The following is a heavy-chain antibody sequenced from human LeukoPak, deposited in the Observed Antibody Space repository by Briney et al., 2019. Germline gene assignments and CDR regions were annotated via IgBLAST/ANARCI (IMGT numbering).Heavy chain of an antibody. Sequence: PGGSLRLSCAASGFPFSAYEMNWVRQAPGKGLEWVSYISTSGSSIYYADSVKGRFTISRDNSKNTLYLQMNSLRAEDTAIYYCAKSGLNRFDYWGQGTLVTVSS. CDR1: GFPFSAYE. V-gene: IGHV3-48*03. CDR2: ISTSGSSI. CDR3: AKSGLNRFDY. J-gene: IGHJ4*02. D-gene: IGHD2-15*01.